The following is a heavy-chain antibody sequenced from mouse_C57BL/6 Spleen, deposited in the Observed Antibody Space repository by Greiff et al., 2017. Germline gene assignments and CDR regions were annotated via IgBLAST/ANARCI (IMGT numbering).Heavy chain of an antibody. Sequence: QVQLQQSGAELVRPGASVTLSCKASGYTFTDYEMHWVKQTPVHGLEWIGAIDPETGGTAYNQKFKGKAILTADKSSSTAYMELRSLTSEDSAVYYCARDEYDDGVSDCWGQGTTLTVSS. D-gene: IGHD2-4*01. CDR3: ARDEYDDGVSDC. J-gene: IGHJ2*01. CDR2: IDPETGGT. CDR1: GYTFTDYE. V-gene: IGHV1-15*01.